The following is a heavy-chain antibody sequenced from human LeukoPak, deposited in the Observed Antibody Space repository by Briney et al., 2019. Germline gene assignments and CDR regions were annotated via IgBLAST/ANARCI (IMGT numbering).Heavy chain of an antibody. CDR1: GAPITYY. D-gene: IGHD4-17*01. CDR3: ASHGDPRYYFDY. Sequence: PSGTLSLTCTVSGAPITYYWSWVRQPPGKGLEWIGEVHRDGYTNYNPSLESRVTMSVDKSKNQLSLRLSSVTAADTAVYYCASHGDPRYYFDYWGQGTLVTVSS. CDR2: VHRDGYT. J-gene: IGHJ4*02. V-gene: IGHV4-4*02.